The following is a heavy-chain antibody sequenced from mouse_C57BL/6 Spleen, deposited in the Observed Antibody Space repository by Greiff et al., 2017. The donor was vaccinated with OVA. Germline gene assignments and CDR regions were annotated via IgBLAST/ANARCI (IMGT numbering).Heavy chain of an antibody. Sequence: QVQLKQPGAELVRPGSSVKLSCKASGYTFTSYWMHWVKQRPIQGLEWIGNIDPSDSETHYNQKFKDKATLTVDKSSSTAYMQLSSLTSEDSAVYYCAREGRKAMDYWGQGTSVTVSS. CDR3: AREGRKAMDY. CDR1: GYTFTSYW. D-gene: IGHD3-3*01. J-gene: IGHJ4*01. CDR2: IDPSDSET. V-gene: IGHV1-52*01.